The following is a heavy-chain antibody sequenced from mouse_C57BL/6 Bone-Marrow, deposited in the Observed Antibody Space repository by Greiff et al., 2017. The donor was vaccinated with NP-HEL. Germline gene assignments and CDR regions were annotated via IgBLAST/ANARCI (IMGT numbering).Heavy chain of an antibody. D-gene: IGHD2-3*01. V-gene: IGHV8-8*01. CDR3: ARIAIDGYFRYFDV. CDR2: IWWDDDK. J-gene: IGHJ1*03. Sequence: QVTLKVSGPGILQPSQTLSLTCSFSGFSLSTFGMGVGWIRQPSGKGLEWLAHIWWDDDKYYNPALKSRLAISKDTSKNQVFLKVANVDTADTATYYCARIAIDGYFRYFDVWGTGTTVTVSS. CDR1: GFSLSTFGMG.